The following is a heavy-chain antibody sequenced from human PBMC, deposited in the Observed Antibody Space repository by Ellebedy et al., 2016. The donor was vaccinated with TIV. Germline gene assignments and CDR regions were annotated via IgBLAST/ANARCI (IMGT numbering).Heavy chain of an antibody. Sequence: GESLKISXKAFGYNFTNYWIGWVRQLPGKGLEWMGIMYPGDSDTRYSPSYQGQATMSADRSFSTAYLQWISLKASDTAMYYCARHSLVTTRTSWFGPWGQGTLVTVSS. CDR1: GYNFTNYW. D-gene: IGHD5-12*01. V-gene: IGHV5-51*01. CDR3: ARHSLVTTRTSWFGP. CDR2: MYPGDSDT. J-gene: IGHJ5*02.